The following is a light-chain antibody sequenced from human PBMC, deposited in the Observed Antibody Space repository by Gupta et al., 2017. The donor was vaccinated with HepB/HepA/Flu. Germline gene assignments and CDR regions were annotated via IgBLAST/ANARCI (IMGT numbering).Light chain of an antibody. V-gene: IGKV3-15*01. J-gene: IGKJ4*01. CDR2: GAS. Sequence: EIVMTQSPATLSVSPGERATLSCRASQSVSSNLAWYQQKPGQAPRRLIYGASTRATGIPARGSGSGSGTEFTRTISSLQSEDFSVYYCQQYNNGPLTFGGGTKVEIK. CDR1: QSVSSN. CDR3: QQYNNGPLT.